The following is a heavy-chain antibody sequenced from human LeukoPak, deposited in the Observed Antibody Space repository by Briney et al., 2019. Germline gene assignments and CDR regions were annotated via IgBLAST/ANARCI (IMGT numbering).Heavy chain of an antibody. CDR1: GGSISSYY. D-gene: IGHD3-16*01. CDR3: ARDLYVWGSYHNDY. V-gene: IGHV4-4*07. CDR2: IYTSGST. J-gene: IGHJ4*02. Sequence: SETLSLTCTVSGGSISSYYWSWIRQPAGKGLEWIGRIYTSGSTNYNPSLKSRVTMSVDTSKNQFSLKLSSVTAADTAVYYCARDLYVWGSYHNDYWGQGTLVTVSS.